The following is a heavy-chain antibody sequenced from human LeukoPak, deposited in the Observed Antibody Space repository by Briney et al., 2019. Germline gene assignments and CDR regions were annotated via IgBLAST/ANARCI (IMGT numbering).Heavy chain of an antibody. J-gene: IGHJ6*03. CDR3: ARRNYYYYYMDV. CDR1: GGSFSGYY. V-gene: IGHV4-34*01. Sequence: SETLSLTCAVYGGSFSGYYWSWIRQPPGKGLEWIGEINHSGSTNYNPPLKSRVTISVDTSKNQFSLKLSSVTAADTAVYYCARRNYYYYYMDVWGKGTTVTVSS. CDR2: INHSGST.